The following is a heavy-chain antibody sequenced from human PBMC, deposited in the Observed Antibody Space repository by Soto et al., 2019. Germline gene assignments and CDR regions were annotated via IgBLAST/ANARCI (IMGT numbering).Heavy chain of an antibody. V-gene: IGHV4-31*03. D-gene: IGHD3-3*01. CDR1: GGSISSGGYY. CDR2: IYYSGST. CDR3: ARGFWSGYHLSSSFDY. J-gene: IGHJ4*02. Sequence: SETLYLTCTVSGGSISSGGYYWSWIRQHPGKGLEWIGYIYYSGSTYYNPSLKSRVTISVDTSKNQFSLKLSSVTAADTAVYYCARGFWSGYHLSSSFDYWGQGTLVTVSS.